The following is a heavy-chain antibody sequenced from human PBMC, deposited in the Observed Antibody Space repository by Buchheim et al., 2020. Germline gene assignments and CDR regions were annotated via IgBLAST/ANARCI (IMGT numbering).Heavy chain of an antibody. D-gene: IGHD2-15*01. CDR2: ISPSGGST. CDR1: EFTFRSYA. J-gene: IGHJ4*02. CDR3: AKCEYCSDGNFHYYFDY. Sequence: EVQLLESGGGLVQPGGSLRLSCVASEFTFRSYAMSWVRQAPGKGLEWVSAISPSGGSTYYADSVKGRFSISRDNSKNTVYLLINSLRAEDRAVYYCAKCEYCSDGNFHYYFDYWGQGTL. V-gene: IGHV3-23*01.